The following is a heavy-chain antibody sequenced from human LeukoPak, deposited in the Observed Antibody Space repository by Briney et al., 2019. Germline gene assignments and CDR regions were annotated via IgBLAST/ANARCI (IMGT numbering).Heavy chain of an antibody. Sequence: SETLSLTCTVSGGSISIYYWSWIRQPPGRGLEWIGYVYNSGSTDYNPSLKSRVTISADTSKNQFSLRLSSVTAADTAVYYCVRDRELNYWGQGTLVTVSS. CDR1: GGSISIYY. CDR3: VRDRELNY. D-gene: IGHD1-26*01. J-gene: IGHJ4*02. V-gene: IGHV4-59*01. CDR2: VYNSGST.